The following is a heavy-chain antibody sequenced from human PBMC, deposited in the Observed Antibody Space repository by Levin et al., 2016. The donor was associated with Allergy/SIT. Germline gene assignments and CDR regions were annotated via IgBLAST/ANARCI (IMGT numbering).Heavy chain of an antibody. Sequence: SETLSLTCTVSGGSISSYYWSWIRQPPGKGLEWIGYIYYSGSTNYNPSLKSRVTISVDTSKNQFSLKLSSVTAADTAVYYCARGVGGSYTFDIWGQGTMVTVSS. J-gene: IGHJ3*02. CDR3: ARGVGGSYTFDI. D-gene: IGHD3-10*01. CDR2: IYYSGST. V-gene: IGHV4-59*01. CDR1: GGSISSYY.